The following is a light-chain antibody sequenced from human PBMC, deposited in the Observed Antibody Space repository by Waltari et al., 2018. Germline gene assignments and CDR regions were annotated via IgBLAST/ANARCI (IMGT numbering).Light chain of an antibody. CDR1: GSDGGGYNP. CDR2: GVT. Sequence: QSALTQPPSASGSPGQSVTISCTGTGSDGGGYNPLSWYQQHPGKAPRLIIYGVTLRPSGVPDRFSASKSGNTASLTVSGLQAEDEADYYCSSYAGGNILVVFGGGTRLTVL. CDR3: SSYAGGNILVV. J-gene: IGLJ2*01. V-gene: IGLV2-8*01.